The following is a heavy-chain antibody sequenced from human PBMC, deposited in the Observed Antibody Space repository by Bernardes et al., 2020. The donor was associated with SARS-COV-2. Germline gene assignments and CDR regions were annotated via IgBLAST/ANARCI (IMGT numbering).Heavy chain of an antibody. CDR1: GNTLSSYG. CDR2: ISAYNGNT. Sequence: ASMEACWEAFGNTLSSYGISWVRQNPGQGLEWMGWISAYNGNTNYAQKLQGRVTMTTDTSTSTAYMELRSLRSDDTAVYYCARDSPPGLWSGYSSFDYWGQGTLVTVSS. CDR3: ARDSPPGLWSGYSSFDY. D-gene: IGHD3-3*01. V-gene: IGHV1-18*01. J-gene: IGHJ4*02.